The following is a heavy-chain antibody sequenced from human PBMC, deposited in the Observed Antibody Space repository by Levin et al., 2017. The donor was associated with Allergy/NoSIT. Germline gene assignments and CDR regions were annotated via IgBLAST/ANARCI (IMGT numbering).Heavy chain of an antibody. CDR1: GSSFASYW. CDR3: VRGGSRANYDWFDT. V-gene: IGHV5-51*01. Sequence: GGSLRLSCKASGSSFASYWLGWVRQTPGKGLEYMGVIFPRDSDTRYSPSLQGHVTISADESISTAYLQWSSLKASDTGIYFCVRGGSRANYDWFDTWGQGTQVTVSS. CDR2: IFPRDSDT. J-gene: IGHJ5*02. D-gene: IGHD2-15*01.